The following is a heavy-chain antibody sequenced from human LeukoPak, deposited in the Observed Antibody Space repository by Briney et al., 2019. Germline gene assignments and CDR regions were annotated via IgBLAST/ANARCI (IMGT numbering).Heavy chain of an antibody. CDR2: LHADGSEK. D-gene: IGHD5-12*01. CDR1: GFSLSGYW. CDR3: ARGGYSFDY. Sequence: GGSLRLSCVASGFSLSGYWMSWVRQAPGKGLEWVARLHADGSEKYYVGSVKGRFTISGDNAKNSAYLQMNSLRVDDTAVYYCARGGYSFDYLGQGTLVTVSS. J-gene: IGHJ4*02. V-gene: IGHV3-7*01.